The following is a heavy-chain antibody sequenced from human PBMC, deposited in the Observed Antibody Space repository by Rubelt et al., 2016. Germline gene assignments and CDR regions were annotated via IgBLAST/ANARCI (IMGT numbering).Heavy chain of an antibody. CDR2: FDPEDGET. CDR1: GYTLTELS. CDR3: ATGIVVVPAHVPSRDY. D-gene: IGHD2-2*01. Sequence: QVQLVQSGAEVKKPGASVKVSCKVSGYTLTELSMHWVRQAPGKGLEWMGGFDPEDGETIYAQKFQRRVTMTEDTSTDTAYMELSSLRAEDTAVYYCATGIVVVPAHVPSRDYWGQGTLVTVSS. V-gene: IGHV1-24*01. J-gene: IGHJ4*02.